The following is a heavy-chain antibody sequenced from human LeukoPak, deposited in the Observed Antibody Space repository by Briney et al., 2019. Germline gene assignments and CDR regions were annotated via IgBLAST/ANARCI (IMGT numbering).Heavy chain of an antibody. D-gene: IGHD6-19*01. J-gene: IGHJ5*02. CDR3: ARDHSGGSNCFDP. Sequence: SETLSLTCTVSGGSISSYYWSWIRQPPGKGLEWIGYIHDSGSANYNPSLKSRVTISLDTSKSQFSLKLSPVTAADTAVYYCARDHSGGSNCFDPWGPGTLVTVPS. CDR1: GGSISSYY. V-gene: IGHV4-59*01. CDR2: IHDSGSA.